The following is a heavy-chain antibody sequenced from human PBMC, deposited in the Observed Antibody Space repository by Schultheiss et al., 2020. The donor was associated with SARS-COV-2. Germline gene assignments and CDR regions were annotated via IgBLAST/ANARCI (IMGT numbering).Heavy chain of an antibody. CDR3: AREGGYDFDL. D-gene: IGHD3-22*01. J-gene: IGHJ2*01. V-gene: IGHV4-34*01. Sequence: SETLSLTCAVYGGSFSGYYWSWIRQPPGKGLEWIGEINHSGSTNYNPSLKSRVTISVDTSKNQFSLKLSSVTAADTAVYYCAREGGYDFDLWGRGTLVTVSS. CDR1: GGSFSGYY. CDR2: INHSGST.